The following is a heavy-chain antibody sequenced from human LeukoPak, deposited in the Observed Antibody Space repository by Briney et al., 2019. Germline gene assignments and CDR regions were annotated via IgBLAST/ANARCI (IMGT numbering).Heavy chain of an antibody. CDR2: ISRDGGST. CDR1: GFTFDDYA. D-gene: IGHD2-2*01. J-gene: IGHJ6*03. Sequence: PGGSLRLSCAASGFTFDDYAMHWVRQAPGKGLEWVSLISRDGGSTYYADSVKCRFTISRDNSKNSLYLQMNSLRAEDTALYYCARSGIVVVPAASGYYYYYYYMDVWGKGTTVTVSS. CDR3: ARSGIVVVPAASGYYYYYYYMDV. V-gene: IGHV3-43D*03.